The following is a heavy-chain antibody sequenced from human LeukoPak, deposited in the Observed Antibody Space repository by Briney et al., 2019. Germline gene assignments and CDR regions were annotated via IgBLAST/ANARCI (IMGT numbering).Heavy chain of an antibody. J-gene: IGHJ4*02. CDR1: DYTFTRYG. Sequence: ASVNVSCKASDYTFTRYGISWVRQAPGQGLEWMGWFSAYNGNTNYAQKLQGRVTMTTDTSTSTAYMELRSLRSDDTAVYYCARDPHRIAVAGTLPFDYWGQGTLVTVSS. CDR2: FSAYNGNT. V-gene: IGHV1-18*01. CDR3: ARDPHRIAVAGTLPFDY. D-gene: IGHD6-19*01.